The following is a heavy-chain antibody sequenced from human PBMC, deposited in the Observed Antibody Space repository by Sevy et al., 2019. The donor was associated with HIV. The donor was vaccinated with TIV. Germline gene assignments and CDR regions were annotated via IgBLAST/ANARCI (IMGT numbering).Heavy chain of an antibody. CDR3: ARDANWGWDY. CDR1: GFTLSNSW. Sequence: GGSLRLSCAASGFTLSNSWMSWVRQAPGKELEWVGNIKQDGSGEYYVDSVKGRFTISRDNAKKSLYLQMNSLRDEDTAVYYCARDANWGWDYWGQGTVVTVSS. CDR2: IKQDGSGE. D-gene: IGHD7-27*01. V-gene: IGHV3-7*03. J-gene: IGHJ4*02.